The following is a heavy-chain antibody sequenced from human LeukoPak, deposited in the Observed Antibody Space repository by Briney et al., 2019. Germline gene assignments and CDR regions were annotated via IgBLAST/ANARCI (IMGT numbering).Heavy chain of an antibody. V-gene: IGHV4-39*01. CDR1: GGSLSSTSDY. CDR3: ARHYYDSSGYRREYYFDY. Sequence: PSETLSLACTVSGGSLSSTSDYWGWIRQPPGKGLEWIGSVRYSGTTYYSPSLKSRLTMSVDTSKNQFSLKLTSVTAADTAVYYCARHYYDSSGYRREYYFDYWGQGILVTVSS. D-gene: IGHD3-22*01. CDR2: VRYSGTT. J-gene: IGHJ4*02.